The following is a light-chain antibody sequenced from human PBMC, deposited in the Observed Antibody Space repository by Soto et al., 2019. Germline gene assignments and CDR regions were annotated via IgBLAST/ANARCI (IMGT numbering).Light chain of an antibody. CDR1: SSDVGDYIH. J-gene: IGLJ3*02. CDR2: DVS. Sequence: QSALTQPASVSGSPGQSITISCTGTSSDVGDYIHVSWYQQHPGKAPKLMIYDVSNRPSGVSNRFSGSKSGNTASLTISGLQAEDEADYYCSSYTSTWVFGGGTKLTVL. V-gene: IGLV2-14*01. CDR3: SSYTSTWV.